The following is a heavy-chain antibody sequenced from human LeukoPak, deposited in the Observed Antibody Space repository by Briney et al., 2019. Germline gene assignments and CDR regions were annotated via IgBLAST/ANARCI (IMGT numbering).Heavy chain of an antibody. D-gene: IGHD6-19*01. V-gene: IGHV4-31*11. CDR1: GGSFSGYY. CDR3: ARVKSSGWLTFLDY. Sequence: SETLSLTCAVYGGSFSGYYWSWIRQHPGKGLEWIGYIYYSGSTYYNPSLKSRVTISVDTSMNQVFPKLSSVTAADPGVYYCARVKSSGWLTFLDYWGQGTLVTVSS. J-gene: IGHJ4*02. CDR2: IYYSGST.